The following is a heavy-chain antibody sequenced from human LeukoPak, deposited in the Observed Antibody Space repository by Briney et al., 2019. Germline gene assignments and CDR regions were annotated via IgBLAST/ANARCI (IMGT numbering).Heavy chain of an antibody. J-gene: IGHJ6*02. CDR3: ARSSGWRNAYYYYGMDV. CDR1: GFTFSTYA. V-gene: IGHV3-23*01. CDR2: ISGSGGST. Sequence: GGSLILSCAASGFTFSTYAMSWVRQAPGKGLEWVSAISGSGGSTYYADSVKGRFTISRDNSKNTLYLQMNSLRDEDTAVYYCARSSGWRNAYYYYGMDVWGQGTTVTVSS. D-gene: IGHD5-12*01.